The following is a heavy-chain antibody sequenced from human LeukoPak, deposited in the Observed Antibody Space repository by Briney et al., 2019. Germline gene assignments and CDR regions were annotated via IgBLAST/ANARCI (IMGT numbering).Heavy chain of an antibody. CDR3: AADHLAAKDAFDI. CDR1: GFTFTSSA. J-gene: IGHJ3*02. Sequence: GTSVKVSCKASGFTFTSSAVQWVRQARGQRLEWRGWIVVGSGNTNYAQKFQERVTITRDMSTSTAYMKLSSLRSEDTAVYYCAADHLAAKDAFDIWGQGTVVTVSS. CDR2: IVVGSGNT. D-gene: IGHD6-13*01. V-gene: IGHV1-58*01.